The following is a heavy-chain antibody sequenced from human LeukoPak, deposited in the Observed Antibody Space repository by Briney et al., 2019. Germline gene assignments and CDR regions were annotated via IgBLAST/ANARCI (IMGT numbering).Heavy chain of an antibody. Sequence: GGSLRLSCAASGFTFSSYAMHWVRQAPGKGLEWVAVISYDGSNKYYADSVKGRFTISRDNSKNTLYLQMNSLRAEDTAVYYCARESALRYQWFGELSYHAFDIWGQGTMVTVSS. V-gene: IGHV3-30-3*01. CDR2: ISYDGSNK. D-gene: IGHD3-10*01. J-gene: IGHJ3*02. CDR3: ARESALRYQWFGELSYHAFDI. CDR1: GFTFSSYA.